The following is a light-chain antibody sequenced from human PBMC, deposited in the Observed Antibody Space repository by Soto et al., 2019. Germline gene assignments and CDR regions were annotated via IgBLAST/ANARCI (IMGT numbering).Light chain of an antibody. V-gene: IGKV1-5*01. CDR2: AAS. Sequence: DIQMTQSPSTLSASVGDRVTITCRASQSICSWLAWYQQKPGKAPRLLIYAASNLKSGVPSRFSGSGSGTEFTLTISSLQPDDFATYYCQQYNSYSLTFGQGTKVEIK. CDR3: QQYNSYSLT. J-gene: IGKJ1*01. CDR1: QSICSW.